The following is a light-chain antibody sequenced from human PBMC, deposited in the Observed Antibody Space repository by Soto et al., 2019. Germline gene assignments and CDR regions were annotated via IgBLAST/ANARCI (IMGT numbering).Light chain of an antibody. V-gene: IGKV3-15*01. Sequence: EIVMTQSPATLSVSPGERATLSCRASHSVSSNLAWYQQKPGQAPRLLIYGASTRATDIPARFSGSGSGTEFTLTISSLQYEDFALYHCQQYNNWPFTFGPGTKVDIK. CDR3: QQYNNWPFT. CDR2: GAS. J-gene: IGKJ3*01. CDR1: HSVSSN.